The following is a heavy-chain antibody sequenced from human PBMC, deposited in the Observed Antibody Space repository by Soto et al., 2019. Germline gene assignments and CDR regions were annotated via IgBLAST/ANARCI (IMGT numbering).Heavy chain of an antibody. CDR3: VRVVAIPGYPDN. CDR1: GGTFSSYA. Sequence: QVQLVQSGAEVRQPASSVKVSCKTSGGTFSSYAISWVRQAPGQGLEWMGGIVPIVDTSTYAQKFQGRVRITADESTSRVYMELSSLRSDDTAVYYCVRVVAIPGYPDNWGQGTLVTVSS. CDR2: IVPIVDTS. D-gene: IGHD5-12*01. V-gene: IGHV1-69*12. J-gene: IGHJ4*02.